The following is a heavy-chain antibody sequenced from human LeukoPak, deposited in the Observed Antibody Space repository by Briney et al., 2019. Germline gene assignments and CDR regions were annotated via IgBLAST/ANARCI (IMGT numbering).Heavy chain of an antibody. CDR3: ARDRVVLRYFDWFDP. Sequence: PGRSLRLSCAASGFTFSSYAMHWVRQAPGKGLEWVAVISYDGSNKYYADSVKGRFTISRDNSKNTLYLQMNSLRAEDAAVYYCARDRVVLRYFDWFDPWGQGTLVTVSS. V-gene: IGHV3-30-3*01. J-gene: IGHJ5*02. CDR1: GFTFSSYA. D-gene: IGHD3-9*01. CDR2: ISYDGSNK.